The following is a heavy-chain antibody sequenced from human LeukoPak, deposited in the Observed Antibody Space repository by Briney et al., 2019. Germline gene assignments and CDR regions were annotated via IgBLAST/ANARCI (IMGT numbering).Heavy chain of an antibody. D-gene: IGHD3-10*01. J-gene: IGHJ4*02. Sequence: SETLSLTCTVSGYSISNGYYWGWIRQPPGKGLEWVGSIYHRGSTYYNPSLRSRVTISLDRSKKKFSLKLSSVTAADTAVYYCARHEGYYGSGSYHDDYWGQGTLVTVSS. CDR2: IYHRGST. V-gene: IGHV4-38-2*02. CDR3: ARHEGYYGSGSYHDDY. CDR1: GYSISNGYY.